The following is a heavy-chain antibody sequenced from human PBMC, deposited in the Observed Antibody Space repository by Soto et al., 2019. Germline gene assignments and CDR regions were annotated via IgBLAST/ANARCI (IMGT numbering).Heavy chain of an antibody. CDR2: IHYSRSA. D-gene: IGHD6-19*01. Sequence: SETVSLTGTFSGGSVIGDYWTWIRQSPERGLEWIGYIHYSRSANYNPSLNSRLTMSVDRSKSQSSMKLASVTAADPAVYYRARGVGGSGLNWFDPWGQGTLVTVSS. J-gene: IGHJ5*02. CDR3: ARGVGGSGLNWFDP. V-gene: IGHV4-59*02. CDR1: GGSVIGDY.